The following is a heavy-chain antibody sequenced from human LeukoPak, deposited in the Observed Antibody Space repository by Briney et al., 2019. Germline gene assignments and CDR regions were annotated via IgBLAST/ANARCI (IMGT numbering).Heavy chain of an antibody. Sequence: GGSLRLSCAASGFTFSGYWMHWVRQAPGKGLAWVSVIRSDGSITTYADSVKGRFTISRDTAKNTLYLHMNRLRAQDTAVYYCARDGRSGNFDKWGQGTLVSVSS. CDR1: GFTFSGYW. CDR3: ARDGRSGNFDK. D-gene: IGHD1-26*01. J-gene: IGHJ4*02. V-gene: IGHV3-74*01. CDR2: IRSDGSIT.